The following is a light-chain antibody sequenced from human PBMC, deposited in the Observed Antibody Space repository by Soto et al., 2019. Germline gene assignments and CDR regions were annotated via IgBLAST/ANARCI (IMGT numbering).Light chain of an antibody. CDR3: QHRSNWPRT. CDR1: KSVASY. J-gene: IGKJ5*01. Sequence: EIVLTQSPATLSLSPGETATLSCRASKSVASYLVWYQQKPGQAPRVLIYDASNRATGIPDRFSGSGSGTDFTLTITSLEPEDFAVYYCQHRSNWPRTFGQGTRLEIK. V-gene: IGKV3-11*01. CDR2: DAS.